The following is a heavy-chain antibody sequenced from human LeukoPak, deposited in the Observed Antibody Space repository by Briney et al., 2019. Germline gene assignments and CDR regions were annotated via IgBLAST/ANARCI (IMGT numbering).Heavy chain of an antibody. CDR3: ARADCSRTACYTSATWFDP. Sequence: GASVKVSCKASNYTFNNYGISWVRQAPGQGLEWMGWISPYLENTSYAQNLKGRVTMTTDTSTSTAYMEMRSLRSDDTAVYYCARADCSRTACYTSATWFDPWGHGTLVTVSS. J-gene: IGHJ5*02. CDR1: NYTFNNYG. D-gene: IGHD2-2*02. V-gene: IGHV1-18*01. CDR2: ISPYLENT.